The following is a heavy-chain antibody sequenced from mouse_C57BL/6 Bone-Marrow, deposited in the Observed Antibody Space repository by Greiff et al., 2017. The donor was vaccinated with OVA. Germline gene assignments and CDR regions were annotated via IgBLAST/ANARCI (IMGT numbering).Heavy chain of an antibody. Sequence: EVKLVESGGGLVKPGGSLKLSCAASGFTFSSYAMSWVRQTPEKRLEWVATISDGGSYTYYPDNVKGRFTISRDNAKNNLYLQMSHLKSEDTAMYYCARDERGTYYSICDYWGQGTTLTVSS. D-gene: IGHD2-5*01. V-gene: IGHV5-4*01. CDR3: ARDERGTYYSICDY. J-gene: IGHJ2*01. CDR2: ISDGGSYT. CDR1: GFTFSSYA.